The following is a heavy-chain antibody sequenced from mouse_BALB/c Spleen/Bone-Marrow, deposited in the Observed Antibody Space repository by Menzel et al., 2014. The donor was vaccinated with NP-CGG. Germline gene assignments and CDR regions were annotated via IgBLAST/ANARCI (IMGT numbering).Heavy chain of an antibody. J-gene: IGHJ3*01. V-gene: IGHV1-18*01. CDR1: GYTFTEST. Sequence: VQLKESGPELVKPGASVKISCKPSGYTFTESTINWVKQSHGKSLEWIGGINPNNGATGYNQKFKGKATLTVDKSSSTAYLELRSLTSDDSAVYYGARRDYGPAWFIYWGQGTLVTVSA. CDR3: ARRDYGPAWFIY. CDR2: INPNNGAT. D-gene: IGHD1-1*01.